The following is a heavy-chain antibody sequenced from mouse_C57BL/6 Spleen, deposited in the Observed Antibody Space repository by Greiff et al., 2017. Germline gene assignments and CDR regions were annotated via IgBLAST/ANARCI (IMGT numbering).Heavy chain of an antibody. CDR1: GYTFTSYG. J-gene: IGHJ2*01. CDR3: ARGGTTVVATYYFDY. Sequence: VQLQQSGAELARPGASVKLSCKASGYTFTSYGISWVKQRTGQGLEWIGEIYPRSGNTYYNEKFKGKATLTADKSSSTAYMELRSLTSEDSAVYFCARGGTTVVATYYFDYWGQGTTLTVSS. CDR2: IYPRSGNT. V-gene: IGHV1-81*01. D-gene: IGHD1-1*01.